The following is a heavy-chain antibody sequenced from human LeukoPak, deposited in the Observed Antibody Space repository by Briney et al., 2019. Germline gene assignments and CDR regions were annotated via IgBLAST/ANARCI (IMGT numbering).Heavy chain of an antibody. J-gene: IGHJ4*02. CDR3: AKAVRVVPAAI. Sequence: GGSLRLSCAASGFTVSSYAMSWVRQAPGKGLEWVSAISGSGGSTYYADSVKGRFTISRDNSKNTLYLQMNSLRAEDTAVYYCAKAVRVVPAAIWGQGTLVTVSS. CDR1: GFTVSSYA. CDR2: ISGSGGST. D-gene: IGHD2-2*01. V-gene: IGHV3-23*01.